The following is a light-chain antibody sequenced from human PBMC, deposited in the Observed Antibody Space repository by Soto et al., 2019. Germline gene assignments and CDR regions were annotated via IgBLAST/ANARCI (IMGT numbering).Light chain of an antibody. Sequence: EIVLTQSPGTLSLSPGERATLSCRASQSVSNNYLAWYQQKPGQAPRLLIYGAFSRATGIPDRFSGSGSGTDFTLTISKLEPEDFALYYCQQYGSSPPLTFGGGTRLEI. CDR1: QSVSNNY. V-gene: IGKV3-20*01. CDR3: QQYGSSPPLT. CDR2: GAF. J-gene: IGKJ5*01.